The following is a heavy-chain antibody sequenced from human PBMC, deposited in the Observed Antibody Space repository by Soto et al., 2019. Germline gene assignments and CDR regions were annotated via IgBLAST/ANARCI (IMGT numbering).Heavy chain of an antibody. J-gene: IGHJ6*02. Sequence: SVKVSCKASGGTFSSYAISWVRQAPGQGLEWMGGIIPIFGTANYAQKFQGRVTITADESTSTAYMELSSLRSEDTAVYYCAREGPYCSGSMLYGMDVWGQGTTVTVSS. V-gene: IGHV1-69*13. D-gene: IGHD2-15*01. CDR1: GGTFSSYA. CDR2: IIPIFGTA. CDR3: AREGPYCSGSMLYGMDV.